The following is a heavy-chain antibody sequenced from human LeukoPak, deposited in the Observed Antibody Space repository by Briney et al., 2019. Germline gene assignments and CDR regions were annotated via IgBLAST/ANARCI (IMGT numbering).Heavy chain of an antibody. CDR1: GFTFNNYA. J-gene: IGHJ4*02. CDR3: ARQCTGGTCYGTIDD. D-gene: IGHD2-15*01. Sequence: GGSLRLSCAVSGFTFNNYAMTWVHRAPGKGLEWVSSISGSGGAAYYADSVKGRFTISRDNSKNTLFLQMNSLRVEDTAIYYCARQCTGGTCYGTIDDWGQGTLVTVSS. CDR2: ISGSGGAA. V-gene: IGHV3-23*01.